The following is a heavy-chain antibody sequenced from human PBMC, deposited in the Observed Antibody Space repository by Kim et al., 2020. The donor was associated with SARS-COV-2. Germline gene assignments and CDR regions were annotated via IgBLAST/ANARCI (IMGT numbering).Heavy chain of an antibody. J-gene: IGHJ4*02. D-gene: IGHD3-10*01. CDR3: ARDPWAITMPVDY. Sequence: SNPSLKSRVTISVDTSKNQFSLKLSSVTAADTAVYYCARDPWAITMPVDYWGQGTLVTVSS. V-gene: IGHV4-39*07.